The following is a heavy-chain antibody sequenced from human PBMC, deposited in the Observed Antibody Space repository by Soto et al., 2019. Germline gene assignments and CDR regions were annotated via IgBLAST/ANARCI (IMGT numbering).Heavy chain of an antibody. CDR1: GGSISSGGYY. D-gene: IGHD4-4*01. CDR2: IYYSGST. Sequence: SETLSLTCTVSGGSISSGGYYWSWIRQHPGKGPEWIGYIYYSGSTYYNPSLKSRVTISVDTSKNQFSLKLSSVAAADTAVYYCARRYSNSGDGFDYWGQGTLVTVSS. J-gene: IGHJ4*02. V-gene: IGHV4-31*03. CDR3: ARRYSNSGDGFDY.